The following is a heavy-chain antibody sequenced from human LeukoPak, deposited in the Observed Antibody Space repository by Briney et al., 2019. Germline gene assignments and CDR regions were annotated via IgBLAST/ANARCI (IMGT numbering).Heavy chain of an antibody. J-gene: IGHJ3*02. V-gene: IGHV4-59*01. Sequence: SETLSLTCTVSGGSISSYYWSWIRQPPGRGLEWIGYIYYSGSTNYNPSLKSRVTISVDTSKNQFSLKLSSVTAADTAVYYCARGGVLLWFGELLEAPSYAFDIWDQGTMVTVSS. CDR1: GGSISSYY. CDR2: IYYSGST. CDR3: ARGGVLLWFGELLEAPSYAFDI. D-gene: IGHD3-10*01.